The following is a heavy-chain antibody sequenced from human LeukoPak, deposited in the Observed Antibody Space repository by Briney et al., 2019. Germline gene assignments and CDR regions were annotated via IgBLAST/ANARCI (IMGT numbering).Heavy chain of an antibody. J-gene: IGHJ4*02. D-gene: IGHD2-15*01. CDR1: GFTFSSYS. Sequence: GGSLRLSCAASGFTFSSYSMNWVRQAPGKGLEWVSSISSSSSYIYYADSVKGRFTISRDNVKNSLYLQMNSLRAEDTAVYYCARDPEGVAARGEGDYWGQGTLVTVSS. V-gene: IGHV3-21*01. CDR3: ARDPEGVAARGEGDY. CDR2: ISSSSSYI.